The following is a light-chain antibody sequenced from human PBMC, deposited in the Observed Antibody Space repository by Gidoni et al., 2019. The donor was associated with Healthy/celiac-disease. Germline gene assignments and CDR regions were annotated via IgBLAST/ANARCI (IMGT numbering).Light chain of an antibody. Sequence: QSALTQPASVSGSPGQSITISCTGTSSDVGGYNYVSWYQQHPGKAPKLMIYEVSNRPSGVSNRFSGSKSGNTASLTSSGLQAEDEADYYCSSYTSSSIYVVFGGGTKLTVL. CDR3: SSYTSSSIYVV. CDR1: SSDVGGYNY. V-gene: IGLV2-14*01. CDR2: EVS. J-gene: IGLJ2*01.